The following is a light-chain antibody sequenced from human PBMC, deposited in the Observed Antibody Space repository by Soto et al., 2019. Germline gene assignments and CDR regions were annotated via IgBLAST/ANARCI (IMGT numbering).Light chain of an antibody. Sequence: QSVLTQPASVSGSPGQSITISCTGTSSDVGGYNYVPWHQQHPGKAPKLTIYDVSSRPSGVSNRFSASKSGNTASLTISGLQAEDEADYYCTSYTSSGTYVFGTGTKVTVL. CDR1: SSDVGGYNY. V-gene: IGLV2-14*01. J-gene: IGLJ1*01. CDR2: DVS. CDR3: TSYTSSGTYV.